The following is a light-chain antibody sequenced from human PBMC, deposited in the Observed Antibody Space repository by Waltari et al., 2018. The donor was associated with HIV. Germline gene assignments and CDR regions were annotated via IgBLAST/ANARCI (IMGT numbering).Light chain of an antibody. J-gene: IGKJ4*01. CDR2: QAS. CDR3: QQYHAYPVT. Sequence: DIQMTQSPATLSASVGDRVTISCRASQNMNRWLTWYQQRPGKPPKFLIYQASSLERGLPSRFSGSGSGTLFTLTINSLQPADFATYYCQQYHAYPVTFGGGTKVESK. V-gene: IGKV1-5*01. CDR1: QNMNRW.